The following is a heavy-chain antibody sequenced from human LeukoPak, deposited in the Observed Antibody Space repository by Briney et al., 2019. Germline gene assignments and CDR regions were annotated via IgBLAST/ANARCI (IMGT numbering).Heavy chain of an antibody. J-gene: IGHJ3*02. CDR1: GFTFDDYA. CDR3: AKSSGDGYNLDAFDI. CDR2: ISWNSGSI. V-gene: IGHV3-9*01. D-gene: IGHD5-24*01. Sequence: GRSLRLSCAASGFTFDDYAMHWVRQAPGKGLEWVSGISWNSGSIVYADSVKGRFTISRDNAKNSLYLQMNSLRAEDTALYYCAKSSGDGYNLDAFDIWGQGTMVTVSS.